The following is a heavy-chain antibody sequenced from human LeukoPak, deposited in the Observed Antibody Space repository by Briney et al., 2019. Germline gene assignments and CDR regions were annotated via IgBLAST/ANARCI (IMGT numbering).Heavy chain of an antibody. V-gene: IGHV1-69*13. CDR3: ARSSQSGYSYGSGSFDY. CDR2: IIPIFGTA. Sequence: SVKVSCKASGGTFSSYAISWVRQAPGQGLEWMGGIIPIFGTANYAQKFQGRVTITADESTSTAYMELSSLRSEDTAVYYCARSSQSGYSYGSGSFDYWGQGTLVTVSS. CDR1: GGTFSSYA. J-gene: IGHJ4*02. D-gene: IGHD5-18*01.